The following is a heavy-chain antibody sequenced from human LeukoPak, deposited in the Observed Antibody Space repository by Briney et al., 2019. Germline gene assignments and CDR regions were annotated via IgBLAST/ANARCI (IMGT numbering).Heavy chain of an antibody. CDR2: ISWNSGSI. D-gene: IGHD2-2*03. J-gene: IGHJ4*02. CDR3: AKDMSFGYCSSTSCETPTTFDY. CDR1: GFTFDDYA. Sequence: GRSLRLSCAASGFTFDDYAMHWVRQAPGKGLEGGSGISWNSGSIGYADSVKGRFTISRDNAKNSLYLQMNSLRAEDKALYYCAKDMSFGYCSSTSCETPTTFDYWGQGTLVTVSS. V-gene: IGHV3-9*01.